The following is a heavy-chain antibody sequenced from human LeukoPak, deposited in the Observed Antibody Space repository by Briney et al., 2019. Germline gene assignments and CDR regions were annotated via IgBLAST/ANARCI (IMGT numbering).Heavy chain of an antibody. D-gene: IGHD3-10*01. V-gene: IGHV4-34*01. CDR3: ARSKVRVRGVDY. J-gene: IGHJ4*02. CDR1: GGSFSGYY. Sequence: SETLSLTCAVYGGSFSGYYWSWIRQPPGKGLEWIGEINHSGSTNYNPSLKSRVTISVDTSKNQFSLKLSSVTAADTAVNYCARSKVRVRGVDYWGQGTLVTVSS. CDR2: INHSGST.